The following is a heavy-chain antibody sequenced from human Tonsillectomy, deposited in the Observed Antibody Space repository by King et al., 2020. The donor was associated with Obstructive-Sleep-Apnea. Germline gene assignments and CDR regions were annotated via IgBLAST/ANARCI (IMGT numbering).Heavy chain of an antibody. D-gene: IGHD3-22*01. V-gene: IGHV4-4*07. J-gene: IGHJ4*01. CDR3: ARDTYLDSSGYYSFAFDV. CDR2: VYSGGST. CDR1: GGSIRSYY. Sequence: VQLQESGPGLVKPSETLSLTCDVSGGSIRSYYWNWIRQPAGKGLEWIGRVYSGGSTKYNTSLQSRVSMSADTSSNLFSLRLNSVTAADTAVYYCARDTYLDSSGYYSFAFDVWGQGILVTVSS.